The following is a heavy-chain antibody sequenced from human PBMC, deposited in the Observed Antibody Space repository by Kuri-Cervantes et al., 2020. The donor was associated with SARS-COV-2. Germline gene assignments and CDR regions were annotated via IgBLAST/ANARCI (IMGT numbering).Heavy chain of an antibody. CDR2: ISSSSSYI. D-gene: IGHD6-6*01. CDR3: ARGGLGGQLVDGMDV. CDR1: GFTFSSYS. V-gene: IGHV3-21*01. Sequence: GGSLRLSCAASGFTFSSYSMNWVRQAPGKGLECVSSISSSSSYIYYADSVKGRFTISRDNAKNSLYLQMNSLRAEDTAVYYCARGGLGGQLVDGMDVWGQGTTVTVSS. J-gene: IGHJ6*02.